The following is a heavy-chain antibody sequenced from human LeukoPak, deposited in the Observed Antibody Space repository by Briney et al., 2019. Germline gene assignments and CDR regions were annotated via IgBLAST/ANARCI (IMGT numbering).Heavy chain of an antibody. CDR1: GYIFTNYG. D-gene: IGHD2-8*01. Sequence: SVKVSCKTSGYIFTNYGISWVRQAPGQGLEWMGWISGYNGNTNYAQKLQGRVTMTTDTSTSTAYLELRSLRSDDTAVYYCARVAPHRRLAVSGVVYFDYWGQGTLVTVSS. V-gene: IGHV1-18*01. CDR3: ARVAPHRRLAVSGVVYFDY. CDR2: ISGYNGNT. J-gene: IGHJ4*02.